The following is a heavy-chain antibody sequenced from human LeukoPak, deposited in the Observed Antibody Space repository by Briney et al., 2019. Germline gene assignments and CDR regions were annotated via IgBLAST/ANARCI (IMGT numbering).Heavy chain of an antibody. V-gene: IGHV1-69*05. D-gene: IGHD4-17*01. J-gene: IGHJ5*02. CDR2: IMPLFGTA. CDR1: GGTFNNSA. Sequence: SVKVSCKTSGGTFNNSAISWVRQAPGQGLEWLGGIMPLFGTAGYAQKFQGSVTITKDESTRTVYLGLTSLTSDDTAVYYCARDVHGDYGSGWFDPWGQGTLVSVSS. CDR3: ARDVHGDYGSGWFDP.